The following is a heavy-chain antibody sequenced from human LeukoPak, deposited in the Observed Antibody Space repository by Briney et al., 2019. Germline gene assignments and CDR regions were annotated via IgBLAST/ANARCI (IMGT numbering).Heavy chain of an antibody. D-gene: IGHD3-10*01. CDR2: ISYDGSNK. Sequence: GRSLRPSCAASGFTFSSYAMHWVRQAPGKGLEWVAVISYDGSNKYYADSVKGRFTISRDSSKNTLYLQMNSLRAEDTAVYYCARDHVGFGEFTRGGFDYWGQGTLVTVSS. V-gene: IGHV3-30*04. CDR1: GFTFSSYA. CDR3: ARDHVGFGEFTRGGFDY. J-gene: IGHJ4*02.